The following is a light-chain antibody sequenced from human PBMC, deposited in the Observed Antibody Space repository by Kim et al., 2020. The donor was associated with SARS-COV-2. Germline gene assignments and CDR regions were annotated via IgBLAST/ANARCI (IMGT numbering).Light chain of an antibody. J-gene: IGLJ2*01. Sequence: SYELTQPPSVSVSPGKTARITCAGDNMGSKNAHWYQQKPGQSPVLVIYYDSNRPSGIPERFSGSNSGNTATLTISRIQAVDEADYYCQAWDSSSENVVFG. V-gene: IGLV3-21*04. CDR1: NMGSKN. CDR2: YDS. CDR3: QAWDSSSENVV.